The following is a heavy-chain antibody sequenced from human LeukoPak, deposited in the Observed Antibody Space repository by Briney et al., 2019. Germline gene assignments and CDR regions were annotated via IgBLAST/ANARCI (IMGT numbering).Heavy chain of an antibody. Sequence: PGGSLRLSCAASGFTFSNAWMSWVRQAPGKGLAWVGRMKSKTDGGTTDYAAPVKGRFTISRDDSKNTLYLQMSSLKAEYTAVYYCITVAVAVGSLAFDIWGQGTMVTVSS. CDR3: ITVAVAVGSLAFDI. CDR2: MKSKTDGGTT. J-gene: IGHJ3*02. CDR1: GFTFSNAW. D-gene: IGHD6-19*01. V-gene: IGHV3-15*01.